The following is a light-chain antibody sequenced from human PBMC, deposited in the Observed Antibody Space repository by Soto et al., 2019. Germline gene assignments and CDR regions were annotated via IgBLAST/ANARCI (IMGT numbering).Light chain of an antibody. CDR1: QSVLYSSNNKNY. CDR3: QQCYSTPWT. V-gene: IGKV4-1*01. J-gene: IGKJ1*01. Sequence: DIVMTQSPDSLAVSLGERATINCKSSQSVLYSSNNKNYLAWYQQKPGQPPKLLIYWASTRESGVPDRFSGSGSGTDFTLTISSLLAEDVAVYYCQQCYSTPWTFGQGTTVEIK. CDR2: WAS.